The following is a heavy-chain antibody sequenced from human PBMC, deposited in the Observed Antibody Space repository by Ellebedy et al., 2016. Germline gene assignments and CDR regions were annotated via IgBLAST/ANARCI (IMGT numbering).Heavy chain of an antibody. CDR2: IRSKAYGGTT. V-gene: IGHV3-49*03. D-gene: IGHD3-22*01. J-gene: IGHJ4*02. Sequence: GGSLRLSCTASGFTFGDYAMSWFRQAPGKGLEWVGFIRSKAYGGTTEYAASVKGRFTISRDDSKSIAYLQMNSLKTEDTAVYYCTRWGYYDSSGPASFYLWGQGTLVTVSS. CDR3: TRWGYYDSSGPASFYL. CDR1: GFTFGDYA.